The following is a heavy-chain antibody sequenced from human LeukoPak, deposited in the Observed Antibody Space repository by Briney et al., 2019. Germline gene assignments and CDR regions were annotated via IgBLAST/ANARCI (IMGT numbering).Heavy chain of an antibody. CDR2: ISAYNGNT. CDR1: GYTFTRYG. Sequence: ASVKVSCKASGYTFTRYGISWVRQAPGQGLEWMGWISAYNGNTNYAQKLQGRATMTTDTSTSTAYMALRRLRSDDTAVYYCARDSDYDILTGYYTSVNRVFDYWGQGTLVTVSS. V-gene: IGHV1-18*04. J-gene: IGHJ4*02. CDR3: ARDSDYDILTGYYTSVNRVFDY. D-gene: IGHD3-9*01.